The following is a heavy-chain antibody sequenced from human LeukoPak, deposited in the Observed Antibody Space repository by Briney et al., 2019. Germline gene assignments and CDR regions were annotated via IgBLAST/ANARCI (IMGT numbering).Heavy chain of an antibody. J-gene: IGHJ6*03. CDR2: IRYDGSNK. CDR3: AKDGGAYYYGSGGYYYYYYMDV. D-gene: IGHD3-10*01. CDR1: GFTFSSYG. Sequence: PGGSLRLSCAASGFTFSSYGMHWVRQAPGKGLEWVACIRYDGSNKYYADSVKGRFTISRDNSKNTLYLQINSLRAEDTAVYYCAKDGGAYYYGSGGYYYYYYMDVWGKGTTVTVSS. V-gene: IGHV3-30*02.